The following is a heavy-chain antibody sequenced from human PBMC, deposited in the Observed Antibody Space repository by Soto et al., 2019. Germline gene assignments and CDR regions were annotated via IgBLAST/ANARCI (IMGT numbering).Heavy chain of an antibody. J-gene: IGHJ6*03. Sequence: ASVKVSCKASGYTFTSYDINWVRQATGQGLEWMGWMNPNSGNTGYAQKFQGRVTMTRNTSISTAYMELSSLRSEDTAVYYCARYSGSGPLGNYYYMDVWGKGSTVNVSS. V-gene: IGHV1-8*01. CDR3: ARYSGSGPLGNYYYMDV. D-gene: IGHD3-10*01. CDR1: GYTFTSYD. CDR2: MNPNSGNT.